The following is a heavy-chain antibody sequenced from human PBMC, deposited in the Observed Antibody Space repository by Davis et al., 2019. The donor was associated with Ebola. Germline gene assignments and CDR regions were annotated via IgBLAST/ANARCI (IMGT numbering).Heavy chain of an antibody. J-gene: IGHJ3*02. CDR1: GGSISSYY. D-gene: IGHD5-24*01. V-gene: IGHV4-59*04. CDR2: IYHSGST. Sequence: PSETLSLTCTVSGGSISSYYWSWIRQPAGKGLEWIGYIYHSGSTYYNPSLKSRVTISVDTSKNQFSLKLSSVTAADTAVYYCARSLTSRDHDAFDIWGQGTMVTVSS. CDR3: ARSLTSRDHDAFDI.